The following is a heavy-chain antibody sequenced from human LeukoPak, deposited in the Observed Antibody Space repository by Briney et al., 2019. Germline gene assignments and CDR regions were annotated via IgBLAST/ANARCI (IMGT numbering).Heavy chain of an antibody. J-gene: IGHJ1*01. Sequence: HPGGSLRLSCAASGFTFSDYPMHWVRQAPGKGLEYVSAISSNGSNTYYADSVKGRFTISRDDSKNTLFLQMGSLRDEDMAVYYCARDPRMGGNPSGYFQHWGQGTLVTVSS. CDR2: ISSNGSNT. CDR3: ARDPRMGGNPSGYFQH. D-gene: IGHD1-26*01. V-gene: IGHV3-64*02. CDR1: GFTFSDYP.